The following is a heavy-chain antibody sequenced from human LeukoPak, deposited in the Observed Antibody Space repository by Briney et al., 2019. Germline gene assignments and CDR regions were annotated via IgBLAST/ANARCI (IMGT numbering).Heavy chain of an antibody. Sequence: SETLSLTCTVSGGSISSGGYYWSWIRQPPGKGLEWIGYIYHSGSTYYNPSLKSRVTISVDRSKNQFSLKLSSVTAADTAVYYCAAKPRGYSYGYANWFDPWGQGTLVTVSS. J-gene: IGHJ5*02. CDR2: IYHSGST. CDR1: GGSISSGGYY. CDR3: AAKPRGYSYGYANWFDP. V-gene: IGHV4-30-2*01. D-gene: IGHD5-18*01.